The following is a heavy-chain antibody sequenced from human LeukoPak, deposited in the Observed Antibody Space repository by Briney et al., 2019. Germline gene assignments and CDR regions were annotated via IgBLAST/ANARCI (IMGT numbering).Heavy chain of an antibody. CDR3: SKDRIGFFDY. CDR2: ISYDGSNK. Sequence: GGSLRLSCAASGFTFSSYGMHWVRQAPGKGLEWVAVISYDGSNKYYADSVKGRFTISRDNSKNTLYLQMNSLRAEDTAVYYCSKDRIGFFDYWGQGTLVTVSS. D-gene: IGHD2-15*01. CDR1: GFTFSSYG. J-gene: IGHJ4*02. V-gene: IGHV3-30*18.